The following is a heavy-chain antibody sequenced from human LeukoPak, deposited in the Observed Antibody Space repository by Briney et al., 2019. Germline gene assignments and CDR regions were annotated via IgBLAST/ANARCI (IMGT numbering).Heavy chain of an antibody. V-gene: IGHV1-8*01. CDR1: GYSFTNFD. D-gene: IGHD6-19*01. CDR2: MNPNSGNK. J-gene: IGHJ6*03. Sequence: ASVKVSCKASGYSFTNFDVNWVRQTTGQGPEWMGWMNPNSGNKSYAQKFQGRVTMTMNTSITTAYMELSSLRSEDTAVYYCARGPQWRGDYYYMDVWGRGTTVTVSS. CDR3: ARGPQWRGDYYYMDV.